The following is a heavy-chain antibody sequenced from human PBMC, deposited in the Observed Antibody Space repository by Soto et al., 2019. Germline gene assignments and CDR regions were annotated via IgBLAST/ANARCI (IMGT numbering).Heavy chain of an antibody. D-gene: IGHD6-19*01. CDR1: GGSISNFY. CDR3: TTGSGWLTDH. V-gene: IGHV4-4*08. Sequence: QVQLQESGPGLVKPSETLSLTCTASGGSISNFYWNWIRQPPGKGLEWIGNIHSSENANYNPSLMRRVTISLGTSNHQGSLKMNSVTAPDKAVYYCTTGSGWLTDHRGRGTLVTVSS. CDR2: IHSSENA. J-gene: IGHJ4*02.